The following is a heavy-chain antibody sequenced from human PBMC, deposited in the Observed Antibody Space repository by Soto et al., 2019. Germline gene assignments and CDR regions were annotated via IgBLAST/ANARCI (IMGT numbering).Heavy chain of an antibody. J-gene: IGHJ6*02. V-gene: IGHV3-30-3*01. CDR3: TTAKRVVLMVYASDYYYGMAV. Sequence: LRLSCAASGFTFTSYALHWVRQAPGKGLEWVAVISYDGNNKYYTDSVKGRFTISRDDSKNTLYLQMNSLKTEDTAVYYCTTAKRVVLMVYASDYYYGMAVWVQGTTVTFSS. CDR2: ISYDGNNK. CDR1: GFTFTSYA. D-gene: IGHD2-8*01.